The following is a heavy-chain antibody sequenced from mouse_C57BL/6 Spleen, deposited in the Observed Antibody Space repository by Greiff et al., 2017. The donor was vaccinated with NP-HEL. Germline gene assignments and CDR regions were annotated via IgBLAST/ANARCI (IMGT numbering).Heavy chain of an antibody. D-gene: IGHD2-14*01. Sequence: EVKLEESGEGLVKPGGSLKLSCAASGFTFSSYAMSWVRQTPEKRLEWVAYISSGGDYIYYADTVKGRFTISRDNARNTLYLQMSSLKSEDTAMYYCTRDEKVPGDFDYWGQGTTLTVSS. J-gene: IGHJ2*01. CDR3: TRDEKVPGDFDY. CDR2: ISSGGDYI. CDR1: GFTFSSYA. V-gene: IGHV5-9-1*02.